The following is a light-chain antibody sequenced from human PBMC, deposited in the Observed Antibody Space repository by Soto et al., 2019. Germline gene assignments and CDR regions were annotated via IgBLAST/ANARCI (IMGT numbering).Light chain of an antibody. Sequence: EIVLTQSPGSLSLSPGEGATLSCRASQSVSTTYLAWYQLKPGQAPRLVIYATSSRAAGIPDRFRGSGSGTECSLTISRLEPEDVGVYLCQQYGNSPPYSFGQGPKLEIK. CDR1: QSVSTTY. CDR3: QQYGNSPPYS. CDR2: ATS. V-gene: IGKV3-20*01. J-gene: IGKJ2*03.